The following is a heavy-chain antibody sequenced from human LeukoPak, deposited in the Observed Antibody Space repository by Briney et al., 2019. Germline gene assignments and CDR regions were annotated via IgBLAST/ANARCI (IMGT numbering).Heavy chain of an antibody. Sequence: GGSLRLSCASSGFAPSNDWMHWVRQAPGKGLEWVSRISTDGSMTGYTDSVKGRFTISRDNSKNTLYLQMNSLRAEDTAIYYCAKGSKGTYDYWGQGTLVTVSS. CDR2: ISTDGSMT. V-gene: IGHV3-74*01. CDR3: AKGSKGTYDY. CDR1: GFAPSNDW. J-gene: IGHJ4*02.